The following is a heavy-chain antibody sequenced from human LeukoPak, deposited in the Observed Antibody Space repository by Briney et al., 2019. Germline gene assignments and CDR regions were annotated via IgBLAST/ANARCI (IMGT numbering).Heavy chain of an antibody. J-gene: IGHJ5*02. Sequence: SETLSLTCTVSGGSISSSSYYWGWIRQPPGKGLEWIGSIYYSGSTYYNPSLKSRVTISVDTSKNQFSLKLSSVTAADTALYYCARQYAAPNWFDPWGQGTLVTVSS. CDR1: GGSISSSSYY. CDR2: IYYSGST. V-gene: IGHV4-39*01. CDR3: ARQYAAPNWFDP.